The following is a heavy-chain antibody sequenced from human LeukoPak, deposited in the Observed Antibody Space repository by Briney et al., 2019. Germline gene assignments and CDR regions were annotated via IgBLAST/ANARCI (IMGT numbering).Heavy chain of an antibody. CDR2: IYYSGST. J-gene: IGHJ4*02. CDR1: GGSISSSSYY. D-gene: IGHD1-26*01. V-gene: IGHV4-61*01. CDR3: ARDLANTGELDY. Sequence: TSETLSLTCTVSGGSISSSSYYWGWIRQPPGKGLEWIGYIYYSGSTNYNPSLKSRVTISVDTSKNQFSLKLSSVTAADTAVYYCARDLANTGELDYWGQGTLVTVSS.